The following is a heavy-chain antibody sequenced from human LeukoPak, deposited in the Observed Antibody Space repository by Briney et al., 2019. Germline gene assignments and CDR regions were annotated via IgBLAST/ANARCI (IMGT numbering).Heavy chain of an antibody. D-gene: IGHD6-6*01. CDR2: IDGSGGRP. J-gene: IGHJ4*02. Sequence: GGSLRLSCAASGFTLSKCAMTWVRQAPGKGLEWVSGIDGSGGRPPSADSVKGRFTISRDISKNTLYLQMDSLRAEDTAAYYCAKESHSSSSGYWGQGTLVTVSS. CDR1: GFTLSKCA. CDR3: AKESHSSSSGY. V-gene: IGHV3-23*01.